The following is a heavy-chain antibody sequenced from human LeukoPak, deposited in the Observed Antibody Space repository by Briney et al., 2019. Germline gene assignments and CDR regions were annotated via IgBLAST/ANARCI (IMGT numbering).Heavy chain of an antibody. Sequence: PGGSLRLSCAASGFTFDDYGMSWVRQAPGKGLEWVSGINWNGGSTGYADSVKGRFTISRDNAKNSLYLQMNSLRAEDTALYPCARGLRFDYYGSGSYYNDYYYMDVWGKGTTVTVSS. J-gene: IGHJ6*03. V-gene: IGHV3-20*01. CDR3: ARGLRFDYYGSGSYYNDYYYMDV. CDR1: GFTFDDYG. CDR2: INWNGGST. D-gene: IGHD3-10*01.